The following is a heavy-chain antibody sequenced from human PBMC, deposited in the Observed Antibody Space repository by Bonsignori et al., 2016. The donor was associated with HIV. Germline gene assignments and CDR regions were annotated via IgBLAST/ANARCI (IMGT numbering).Heavy chain of an antibody. CDR2: ISWNSGSI. Sequence: VRQAPGKGLEWVSGISWNSGSIGYADSVKGRFTISRDNAKNSLYLQMNSLRAEDTALYYCAKGGIPRQFYSSSWYRYWGQGTLVTVSS. V-gene: IGHV3-9*01. CDR3: AKGGIPRQFYSSSWYRY. D-gene: IGHD6-13*01. J-gene: IGHJ4*02.